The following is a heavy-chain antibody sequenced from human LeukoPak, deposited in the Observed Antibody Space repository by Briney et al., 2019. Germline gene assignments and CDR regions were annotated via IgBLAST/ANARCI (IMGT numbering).Heavy chain of an antibody. V-gene: IGHV3-23*01. CDR3: AKSATGSTSNWFDP. D-gene: IGHD1-7*01. CDR1: GFTFSKVW. Sequence: GRSLRLSCAASGFTFSKVWMSWVRQAPGKGLEWVLTISGSGGTTYYADSVKGRFTLSRDNSKNTLYLQMNSLRDEDTAVYYCAKSATGSTSNWFDPWGQGTLVTVSS. J-gene: IGHJ5*02. CDR2: ISGSGGTT.